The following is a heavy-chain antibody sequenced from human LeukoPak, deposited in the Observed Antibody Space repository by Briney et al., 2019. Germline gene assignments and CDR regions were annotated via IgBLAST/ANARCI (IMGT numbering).Heavy chain of an antibody. CDR1: GGSISSYY. D-gene: IGHD3-10*01. CDR2: IYSSGST. J-gene: IGHJ3*01. V-gene: IGHV4-59*08. CDR3: TRHREYDADVFDV. Sequence: SETLSLTCTVSGGSISSYYWSWIRQPPGKELEWIGYIYSSGSTNYNPSLKSRVTISVDTSKNQFSLKLSSVTAADTAVYYCTRHREYDADVFDVWGQGTMVTISS.